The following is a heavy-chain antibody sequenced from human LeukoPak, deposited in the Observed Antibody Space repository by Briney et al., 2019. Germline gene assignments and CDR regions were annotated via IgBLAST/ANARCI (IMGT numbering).Heavy chain of an antibody. V-gene: IGHV4-39*01. CDR3: ARNRGYSGYDPDFDY. CDR2: IYNSGST. Sequence: PSETLSLTCTVSGGSISSSYSNWGWIRQPPGKGLQWIGSIYNSGSTYFNPSLKSRVTISEDTSKNQFSLKLSSVTAADTAVYYCARNRGYSGYDPDFDYWGQGTLVTVSS. D-gene: IGHD5-12*01. J-gene: IGHJ4*02. CDR1: GGSISSSYSN.